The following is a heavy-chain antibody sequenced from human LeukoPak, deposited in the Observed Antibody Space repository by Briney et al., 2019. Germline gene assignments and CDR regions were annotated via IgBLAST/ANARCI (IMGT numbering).Heavy chain of an antibody. V-gene: IGHV1-18*01. CDR1: GYPFTSYG. CDR3: AREILGEYYFDY. J-gene: IGHJ4*02. CDR2: ISAYNGNT. Sequence: ASVKVSCKASGYPFTSYGFNWVRQAPGQGLEWMGWISAYNGNTNYAQKLQGRVTMTTDTTTSTAYMELRSLRSDDTAVYYCAREILGEYYFDYWGQGTLVTVSS.